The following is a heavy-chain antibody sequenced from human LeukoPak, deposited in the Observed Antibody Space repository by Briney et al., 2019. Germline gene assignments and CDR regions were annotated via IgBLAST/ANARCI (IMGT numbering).Heavy chain of an antibody. Sequence: GGSLRLPVAAAGSFFGSFRRHWFGLAPGRGLGWVVVIWNDGHKEYYAVSVKGRFTISRDNSKNTVYLQMNSLRAEDTALYYCARDVRGAGTVGWFDPWGQGTPVTVSS. V-gene: IGHV3-33*01. CDR1: GSFFGSFR. CDR2: IWNDGHKE. J-gene: IGHJ5*02. D-gene: IGHD6-19*01. CDR3: ARDVRGAGTVGWFDP.